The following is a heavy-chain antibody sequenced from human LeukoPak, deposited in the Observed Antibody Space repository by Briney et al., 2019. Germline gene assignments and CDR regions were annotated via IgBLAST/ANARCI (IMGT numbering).Heavy chain of an antibody. Sequence: NPSETLSLTCTVSGVSISSYYWSWIRQPPGKGLEWIGYIYYSGSTNYNPSLKSRVTISVDTSKNQFSLKLSSVTAADTAVYYCARAFDGYNYFDYWGQGTLVTVSS. CDR3: ARAFDGYNYFDY. V-gene: IGHV4-59*01. J-gene: IGHJ4*02. CDR1: GVSISSYY. CDR2: IYYSGST. D-gene: IGHD5-24*01.